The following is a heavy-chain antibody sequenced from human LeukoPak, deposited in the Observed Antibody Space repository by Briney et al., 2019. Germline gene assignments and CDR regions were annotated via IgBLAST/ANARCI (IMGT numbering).Heavy chain of an antibody. Sequence: SETLSLTCTVYGGSISSGSYYWSWIRQPAGKGLEWIGRIYTSGSTNYNPSLKSRVTISVDTSKNQFSLKLSSVTAADTAVYYCARDAFWSGYYPSYYYYYYYMDVWGKGTTVTVSS. CDR2: IYTSGST. D-gene: IGHD3-3*01. CDR1: GGSISSGSYY. CDR3: ARDAFWSGYYPSYYYYYYYMDV. V-gene: IGHV4-61*02. J-gene: IGHJ6*03.